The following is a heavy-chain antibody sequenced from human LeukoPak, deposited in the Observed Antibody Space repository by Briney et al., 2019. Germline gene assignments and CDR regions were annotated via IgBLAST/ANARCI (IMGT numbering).Heavy chain of an antibody. CDR2: VYYSGTT. CDR1: GGSKSNYY. J-gene: IGHJ5*02. V-gene: IGHV4-59*01. Sequence: SETLSLTCTVSGGSKSNYYWNWIRQPPGKGLEWIGYVYYSGTTNYNPSLKSRVSTSVDTSKNQFSLKLSSVTAADTAVYYCATTGPRGDNWFDPWGQGTLVTVSS. CDR3: ATTGPRGDNWFDP. D-gene: IGHD4-17*01.